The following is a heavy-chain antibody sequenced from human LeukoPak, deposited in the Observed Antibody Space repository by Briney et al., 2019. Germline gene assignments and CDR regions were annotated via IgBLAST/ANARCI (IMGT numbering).Heavy chain of an antibody. Sequence: GGSLRLSCAASGFTFCGYWMSWVRQAPGKGLEWVANIKQDGSEKYYVDSVKGRFTISRDNAKNSLYLQMNSLRAEDTAVYYCARHGGSSGGSYYFDYWGQGTLVTVSS. J-gene: IGHJ4*02. CDR3: ARHGGSSGGSYYFDY. CDR1: GFTFCGYW. CDR2: IKQDGSEK. V-gene: IGHV3-7*01. D-gene: IGHD6-19*01.